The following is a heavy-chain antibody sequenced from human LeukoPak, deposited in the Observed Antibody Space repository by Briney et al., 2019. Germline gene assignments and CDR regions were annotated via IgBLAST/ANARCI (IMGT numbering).Heavy chain of an antibody. V-gene: IGHV3-23*01. CDR1: GFTFSSFA. CDR3: ARALGDQPNYYYGLDV. D-gene: IGHD2-2*01. J-gene: IGHJ6*02. CDR2: ISGSGGST. Sequence: GGSLRLSCAASGFTFSSFAMSWVRQAPGKGLECVSTISGSGGSTYNADSVKGRFTISRDNAKNSLYLQMNSLRAEDTAVYYCARALGDQPNYYYGLDVWGQGTTVTVSS.